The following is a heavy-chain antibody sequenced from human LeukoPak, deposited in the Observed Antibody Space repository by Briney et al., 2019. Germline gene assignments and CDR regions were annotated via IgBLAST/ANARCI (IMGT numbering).Heavy chain of an antibody. CDR3: ARDHSTLWGTDSGWFDP. J-gene: IGHJ5*02. D-gene: IGHD2-2*01. CDR2: MNPKSGGT. Sequence: ASVKVSCKASGYTFTGYYVHWVRQAPGQGLEWMGWMNPKSGGTNYAQKFEARVTMNRDTSISTAYMELSRLRFDDTAVYYCARDHSTLWGTDSGWFDPWGQGTLVTVSS. V-gene: IGHV1-2*02. CDR1: GYTFTGYY.